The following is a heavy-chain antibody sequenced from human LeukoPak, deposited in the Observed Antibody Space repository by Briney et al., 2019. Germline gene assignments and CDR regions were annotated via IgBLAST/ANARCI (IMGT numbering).Heavy chain of an antibody. J-gene: IGHJ2*01. Sequence: GESLKISCKGSGDTFPNYWIGWVRQVPGKGLEWMGFIYPGDSDTTYSPSFQGQVTISADKSISTAYLEWNNLKASDTAMYYCARRERHWHLDLWGRGTLVTVSS. D-gene: IGHD1-1*01. CDR2: IYPGDSDT. CDR3: ARRERHWHLDL. V-gene: IGHV5-51*01. CDR1: GDTFPNYW.